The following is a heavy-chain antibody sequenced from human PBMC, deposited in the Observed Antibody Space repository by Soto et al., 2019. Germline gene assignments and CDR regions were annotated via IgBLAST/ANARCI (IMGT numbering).Heavy chain of an antibody. CDR1: GGSISSSSYY. V-gene: IGHV4-39*01. J-gene: IGHJ6*02. Sequence: SETLSLTCTVSGGSISSSSYYWGWIRQTPGKGLEWIGSIYYSGSTYYNPSLKSRVTISVDTSKNQFSLKLSSVTAADTSVYYCASSGWYGLGGHSMDVWGQGTTVTVSS. CDR2: IYYSGST. CDR3: ASSGWYGLGGHSMDV. D-gene: IGHD6-19*01.